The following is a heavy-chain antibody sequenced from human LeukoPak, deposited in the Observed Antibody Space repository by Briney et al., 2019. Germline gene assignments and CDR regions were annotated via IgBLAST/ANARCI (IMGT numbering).Heavy chain of an antibody. J-gene: IGHJ4*02. CDR3: ARGTSAGGPISPFDF. D-gene: IGHD6-13*01. Sequence: PGGSLRLSCVASGFTFSKNWMHWVRQAPRKGLVWVSRIQGDGSNTNYADSVKGRFSISRDNAKNTVYLQMNSLRAEDTGIYYCARGTSAGGPISPFDFWGQGTVVTVSS. CDR1: GFTFSKNW. CDR2: IQGDGSNT. V-gene: IGHV3-74*01.